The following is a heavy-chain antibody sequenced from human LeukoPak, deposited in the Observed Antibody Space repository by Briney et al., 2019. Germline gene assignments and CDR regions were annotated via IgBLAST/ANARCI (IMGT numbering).Heavy chain of an antibody. D-gene: IGHD1-1*01. CDR1: GYTFTGHY. J-gene: IGHJ3*02. Sequence: GASVKVSCKASGYTFTGHYMHWVRQAPGQGLEWMGWINSDSGGTKYAQKFQGSVIMTRVTSISTAYMELSRLKSDDPAVYYCARGRVHSWSDAFDIWGQGTTVTVSS. CDR2: INSDSGGT. V-gene: IGHV1-2*02. CDR3: ARGRVHSWSDAFDI.